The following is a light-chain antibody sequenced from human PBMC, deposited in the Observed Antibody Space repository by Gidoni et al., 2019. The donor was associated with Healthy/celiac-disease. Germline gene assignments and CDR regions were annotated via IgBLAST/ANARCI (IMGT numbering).Light chain of an antibody. CDR1: QRVSSN. V-gene: IGKV3-15*01. J-gene: IGKJ1*01. CDR3: QQYNNWPPPWT. Sequence: EIVMTQSPATLSVSPGERATLSCRASQRVSSNLAWYQQKPGQAPRLLLYGASTRATGIPARFSGSGSGTEFTLTISSLQSEDFAVYYCQQYNNWPPPWTFGQGTKVEIK. CDR2: GAS.